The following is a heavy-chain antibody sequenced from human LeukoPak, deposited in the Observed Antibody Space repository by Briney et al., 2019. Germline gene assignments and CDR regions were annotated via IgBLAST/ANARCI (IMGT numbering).Heavy chain of an antibody. V-gene: IGHV1-18*01. CDR3: TRDPRHKYGNFDN. J-gene: IGHJ4*02. D-gene: IGHD2/OR15-2a*01. Sequence: GASVNVSCKASGYNFATYGISWVRQAPGQGLEWMGWIAPYNDNANSAQKFQGRLSMTADTSTSTASMELRSLRSDDTAVYYCTRDPRHKYGNFDNWGQGTLVTVS. CDR2: IAPYNDNA. CDR1: GYNFATYG.